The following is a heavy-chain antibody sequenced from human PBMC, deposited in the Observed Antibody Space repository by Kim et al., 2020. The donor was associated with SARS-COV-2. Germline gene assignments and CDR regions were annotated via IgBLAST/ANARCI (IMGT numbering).Heavy chain of an antibody. J-gene: IGHJ6*02. Sequence: SETLSLTCTVSGGSISSYYWSWIRQPPGKGLEWIGYVYYSGSTNYNPSLKSRVTISVDTSKNQFSLKLNSVTAADTAVYYCARDKYGSGSYIGDDYYYYVMDGWGQGTAVTVSS. D-gene: IGHD3-10*01. V-gene: IGHV4-59*13. CDR3: ARDKYGSGSYIGDDYYYYVMDG. CDR2: VYYSGST. CDR1: GGSISSYY.